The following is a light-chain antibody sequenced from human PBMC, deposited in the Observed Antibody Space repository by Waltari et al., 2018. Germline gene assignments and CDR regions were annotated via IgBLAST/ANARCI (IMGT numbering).Light chain of an antibody. Sequence: QSALTQPASVSGSPGQSITISCAGTSSDVGNSNHVSWYQQHPGRAPKLIIYEVSDRPSGVSNRFSGSKSGNTASLTISGLQPEDEADYYCYSYARTITFVFGGGTKLTVL. CDR2: EVS. J-gene: IGLJ3*02. CDR3: YSYARTITFV. CDR1: SSDVGNSNH. V-gene: IGLV2-23*02.